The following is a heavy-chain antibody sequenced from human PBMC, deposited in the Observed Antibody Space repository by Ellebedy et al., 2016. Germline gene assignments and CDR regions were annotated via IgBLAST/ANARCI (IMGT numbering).Heavy chain of an antibody. CDR1: GFTFSSYG. Sequence: GGSLRLSXAASGFTFSSYGMHWVRQAPGKGLEWVAVISYDGSNKYYADSVKGRFTISRDNAKNSLYLQMNSLRAEDTAVYYCARVADYGAQGPFDYWGQGTLVTVSS. CDR3: ARVADYGAQGPFDY. J-gene: IGHJ4*02. CDR2: ISYDGSNK. V-gene: IGHV3-30*03. D-gene: IGHD4-17*01.